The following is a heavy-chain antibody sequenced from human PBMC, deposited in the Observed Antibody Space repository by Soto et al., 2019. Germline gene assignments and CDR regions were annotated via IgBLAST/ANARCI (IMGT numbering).Heavy chain of an antibody. V-gene: IGHV3-23*01. Sequence: GGSLRLSCAASGFTFSSYAMSWVRQAPGKGLEWVSAISGSGGSTYYADSVKGRFTISRDNSKNTLYLQMNSLRAEDTAVYYCAKVGCSGGSCYSAYYYYMDVWGKGTTVTVSS. CDR2: ISGSGGST. CDR3: AKVGCSGGSCYSAYYYYMDV. CDR1: GFTFSSYA. D-gene: IGHD2-15*01. J-gene: IGHJ6*03.